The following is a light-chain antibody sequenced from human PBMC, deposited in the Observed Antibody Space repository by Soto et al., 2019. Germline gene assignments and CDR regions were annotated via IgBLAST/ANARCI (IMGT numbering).Light chain of an antibody. V-gene: IGKV3-20*01. CDR1: QSVSSNS. CDR2: GAS. J-gene: IGKJ3*01. CDR3: QLYGTSPFT. Sequence: EIVLTQSPGPLSLSPGEGATLSCRASQSVSSNSLAWYQQKPGQAPRLLIYGASTRAGGVPDRFSGSGSGTDFTLTISRLEPEDFAVYYCQLYGTSPFTFGPGTKVDIK.